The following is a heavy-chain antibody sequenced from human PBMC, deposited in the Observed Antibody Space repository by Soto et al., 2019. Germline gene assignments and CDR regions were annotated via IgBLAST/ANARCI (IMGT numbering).Heavy chain of an antibody. CDR3: ANPRRPGPGLARYFQH. V-gene: IGHV3-7*03. J-gene: IGHJ1*01. Sequence: PGGSLRLSCAASGFTFSSYWMSWVRQAPGKGLEWVANIKQDGSEKYYVDSVKGRFTISRDNSKNSLYLQMNSLRAEDTAVYYCANPRRPGPGLARYFQHWGQGTLVTVS. CDR1: GFTFSSYW. CDR2: IKQDGSEK. D-gene: IGHD6-19*01.